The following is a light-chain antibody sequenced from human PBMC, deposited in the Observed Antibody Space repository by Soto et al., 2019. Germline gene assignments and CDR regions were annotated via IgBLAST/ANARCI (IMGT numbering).Light chain of an antibody. Sequence: QPVLTQPPSSSASPGESARLTCTFPTDMNVGSYTIYWYQRKPGSPPRYLLYYYSDSDKGQDSGVPSRFSGSKDASANTGILLSSGPQSEDEADYYCMIWPSNASGVFGGGTKVTVL. J-gene: IGLJ2*01. CDR2: YYSDSDK. CDR1: TDMNVGSYT. V-gene: IGLV5-37*01. CDR3: MIWPSNASGV.